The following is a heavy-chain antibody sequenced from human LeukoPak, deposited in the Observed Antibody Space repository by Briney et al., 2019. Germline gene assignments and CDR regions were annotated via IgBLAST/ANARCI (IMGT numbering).Heavy chain of an antibody. CDR2: ISTDGSST. J-gene: IGHJ3*01. D-gene: IGHD4-17*01. Sequence: GGSLRLSCAASGFTFSNYWMHWVRQAPGKGLVWVSRISTDGSSTTYADSVKGRFTIPRDNAKNTLYLQMNSLRAEDTAVYYCAKDPNGDYVGAFDFWGQGTMVTVSS. V-gene: IGHV3-74*03. CDR3: AKDPNGDYVGAFDF. CDR1: GFTFSNYW.